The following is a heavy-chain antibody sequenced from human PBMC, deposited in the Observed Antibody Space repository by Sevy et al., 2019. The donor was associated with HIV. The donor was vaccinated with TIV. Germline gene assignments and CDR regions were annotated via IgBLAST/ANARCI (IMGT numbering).Heavy chain of an antibody. J-gene: IGHJ4*02. D-gene: IGHD3-22*01. CDR3: ARARYYDSSAYYYFDY. CDR1: GYSISSGYY. Sequence: SETLSLTCAVSGYSISSGYYWGWIRQPPGKGLEWIGSIYHGGSTDYNPSLKSRFTISVDTSKNRFSLKLSSVTAADTAVYYCARARYYDSSAYYYFDYWGQGTLVSVSS. CDR2: IYHGGST. V-gene: IGHV4-38-2*01.